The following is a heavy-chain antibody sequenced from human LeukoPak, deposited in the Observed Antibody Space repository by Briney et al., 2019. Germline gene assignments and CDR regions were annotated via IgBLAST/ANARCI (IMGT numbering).Heavy chain of an antibody. V-gene: IGHV1-58*01. CDR1: GFTFTSSA. Sequence: AASVKVSCKASGFTFTSSAVQWVRQARGQRLEWIGWIVVGSGNTNYAQKFQERVTITRDMSTSTAYMELSSLRSEDTAVYYCATDYYYDSSWVFDYWGQGTLVTVSS. D-gene: IGHD3-22*01. CDR2: IVVGSGNT. CDR3: ATDYYYDSSWVFDY. J-gene: IGHJ4*02.